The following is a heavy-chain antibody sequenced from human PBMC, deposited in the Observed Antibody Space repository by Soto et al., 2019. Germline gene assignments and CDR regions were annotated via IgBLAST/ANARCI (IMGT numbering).Heavy chain of an antibody. D-gene: IGHD3-10*01. J-gene: IGHJ4*02. CDR1: GFTFSSYS. CDR3: ANKVNSGSGSQYFDC. Sequence: PGGSLRLSCAASGFTFSSYSMSWVRQAPGKGLEWVSGFRTSGDGGTTYYADSVKGRFTISRDNSKNTLFLQMNSLRAADTAIYYCANKVNSGSGSQYFDCCGAGTPVTVSS. V-gene: IGHV3-23*01. CDR2: FRTSGDGGTT.